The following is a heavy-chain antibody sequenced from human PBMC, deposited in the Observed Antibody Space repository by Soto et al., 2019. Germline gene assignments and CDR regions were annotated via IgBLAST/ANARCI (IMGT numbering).Heavy chain of an antibody. D-gene: IGHD2-15*01. CDR2: VYYSGNT. CDR1: GGSLSSYY. J-gene: IGHJ4*02. V-gene: IGHV4-59*01. Sequence: SETLSLTCTVSGGSLSSYYWTWIRQPPGKGLEWIGYVYYSGNTNYNPSLKSRVTISVDTSKNQFSLRLTSVTAADTAVYYCAAAPRYWGQGTLVTVPQ. CDR3: AAAPRY.